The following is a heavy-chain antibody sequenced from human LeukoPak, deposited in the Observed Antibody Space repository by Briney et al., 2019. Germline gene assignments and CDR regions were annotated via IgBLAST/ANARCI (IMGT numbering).Heavy chain of an antibody. CDR1: GGSISNYY. J-gene: IGHJ4*02. CDR3: ARQWWLVPDFDL. V-gene: IGHV4-59*08. D-gene: IGHD6-19*01. Sequence: SETLSLTCTVSGGSISNYYWSWIRQPPGGRVEGIAYISYSGTTKYNPSRQSRVAVSVDSSKNQFSLKLSSVTAADTAVYYCARQWWLVPDFDLWGQGARDPVFS. CDR2: ISYSGTT.